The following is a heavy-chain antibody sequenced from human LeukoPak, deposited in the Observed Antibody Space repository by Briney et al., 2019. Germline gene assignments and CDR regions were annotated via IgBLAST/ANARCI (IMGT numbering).Heavy chain of an antibody. CDR3: AEIESTGSFDY. J-gene: IGHJ4*02. CDR2: IYPGDSDT. Sequence: GESLKISCKGSGYSFTSYWIGWVRRLPGKGLEWMGIIYPGDSDTRYSPSFQGQVTLSADKSISTAYLQWSSLKASDTSMYDCAEIESTGSFDYWGQGTLVTVSS. CDR1: GYSFTSYW. D-gene: IGHD1-14*01. V-gene: IGHV5-51*01.